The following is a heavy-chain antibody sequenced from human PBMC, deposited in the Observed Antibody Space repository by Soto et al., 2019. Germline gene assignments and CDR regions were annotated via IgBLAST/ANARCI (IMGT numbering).Heavy chain of an antibody. Sequence: EVQLVESGGGLVQPGGSLRLSCAASGFTFSSYWMHWVRQAPGKGLVWVSRINSDGSSTSYADSVKGRFTISRDNAKTTLYLQMNSLRAEDTAVYYCARMQVDGGYYYYYMDVWGKGTTVTVSS. D-gene: IGHD2-15*01. J-gene: IGHJ6*03. CDR2: INSDGSST. CDR3: ARMQVDGGYYYYYMDV. CDR1: GFTFSSYW. V-gene: IGHV3-74*01.